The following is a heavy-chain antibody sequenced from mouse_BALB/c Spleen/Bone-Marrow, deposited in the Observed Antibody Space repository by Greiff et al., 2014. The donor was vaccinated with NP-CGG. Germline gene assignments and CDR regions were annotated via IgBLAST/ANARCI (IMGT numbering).Heavy chain of an antibody. CDR2: TYPGTGST. V-gene: IGHV1S132*01. CDR3: ARTVNPAMDY. Sequence: VQLQQSGAELVRPGASVKLSCKTSGYIFTSYWIRWVKQRSGQGLEWIARTYPGTGSTYYNEKFKGKATLTADKSSSTAYMQLSSLKSEDSAVYFCARTVNPAMDYWGQGTSVTVSS. CDR1: GYIFTSYW. J-gene: IGHJ4*01.